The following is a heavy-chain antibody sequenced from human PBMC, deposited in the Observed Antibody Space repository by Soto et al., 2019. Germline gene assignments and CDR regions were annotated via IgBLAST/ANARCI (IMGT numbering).Heavy chain of an antibody. CDR2: IIPILGIA. Sequence: QVQLVQSGAEVQKPGSSVKVSCKASGGTFSSYTISCVRQAPGQVLEWMGRIIPILGIANYAQKFQGRVTITADKSTSTAYMELSSLRSEDMAVYYCARLRYYDSSGREGFDYWGQGTLVTVSS. CDR3: ARLRYYDSSGREGFDY. V-gene: IGHV1-69*02. CDR1: GGTFSSYT. D-gene: IGHD3-22*01. J-gene: IGHJ4*02.